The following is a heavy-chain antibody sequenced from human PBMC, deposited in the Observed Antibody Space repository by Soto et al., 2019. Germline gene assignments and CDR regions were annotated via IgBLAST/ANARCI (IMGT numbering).Heavy chain of an antibody. CDR1: GYTFTSYD. V-gene: IGHV1-8*01. CDR2: MNPNSGNT. Sequence: QVQLVQSGAEVKKPGASVKVSCKASGYTFTSYDINWVRQATGQGLEWMGWMNPNSGNTGYAQKFQGRVTMTRNTSISTAYMELSSLRSEDTAVYYCASAHYDFWSGYYTPYYYYYMDVWDKGTTVTVSS. CDR3: ASAHYDFWSGYYTPYYYYYMDV. D-gene: IGHD3-3*01. J-gene: IGHJ6*03.